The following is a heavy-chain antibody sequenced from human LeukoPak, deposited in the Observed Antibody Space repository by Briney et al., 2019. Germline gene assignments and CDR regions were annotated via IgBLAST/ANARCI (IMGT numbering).Heavy chain of an antibody. Sequence: SETLSLTCAVYGGSFSGYYWSWIRQPPGKGLEWIGEINHSGSTNYHPSLKSRVTISVDTSKNQFSLKLSSVTAPDTAVYYCSKNFHYCGSGSYFRLGTWFDPWGQGTLVTAPS. CDR3: SKNFHYCGSGSYFRLGTWFDP. CDR2: INHSGST. CDR1: GGSFSGYY. D-gene: IGHD3-10*01. J-gene: IGHJ5*02. V-gene: IGHV4-34*01.